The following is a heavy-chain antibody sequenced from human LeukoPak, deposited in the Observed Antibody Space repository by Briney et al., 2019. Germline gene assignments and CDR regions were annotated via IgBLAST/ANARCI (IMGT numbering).Heavy chain of an antibody. D-gene: IGHD5-18*01. Sequence: SETLSLTCAVYGGSFSGYYWSWIRQPPGKGLEWIGEINHSGSTNYNPSLKSRVTILVDTSKNQFSLKLSSVTAADTAVYYCARGQLGYSYGNSFDYWGQGTLVTVSS. CDR2: INHSGST. V-gene: IGHV4-34*01. CDR3: ARGQLGYSYGNSFDY. J-gene: IGHJ4*02. CDR1: GGSFSGYY.